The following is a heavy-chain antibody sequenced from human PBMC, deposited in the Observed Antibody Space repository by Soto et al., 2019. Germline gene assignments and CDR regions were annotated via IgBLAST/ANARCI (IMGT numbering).Heavy chain of an antibody. CDR2: IWIDGSNK. CDR1: GFIFNTYG. V-gene: IGHV3-33*01. CDR3: ARDWHDALDI. J-gene: IGHJ3*02. Sequence: QEQLVESGGGVVQPGTSLRLSCAASGFIFNTYGMHWVRQAPGKGLEWVAVIWIDGSNKLYAESARGRFTLSRDSFKKTVFLQMNSLRAEDTAVYFCARDWHDALDIWGQGTMVTVSS.